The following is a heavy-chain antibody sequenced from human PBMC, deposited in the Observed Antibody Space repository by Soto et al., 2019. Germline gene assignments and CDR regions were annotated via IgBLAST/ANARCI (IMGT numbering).Heavy chain of an antibody. D-gene: IGHD1-26*01. CDR3: AKDRFGSWGAFDI. CDR1: GFTFSSYA. CDR2: ISGSGGST. Sequence: GGSLRLSCAASGFTFSSYAMSWVRQAPGKGLEWVSAISGSGGSTYYADSVKGRFTISRDNSKNTLYLQMNGLRAEDTAVYYCAKDRFGSWGAFDIWGQGTMVTVSS. J-gene: IGHJ3*02. V-gene: IGHV3-23*01.